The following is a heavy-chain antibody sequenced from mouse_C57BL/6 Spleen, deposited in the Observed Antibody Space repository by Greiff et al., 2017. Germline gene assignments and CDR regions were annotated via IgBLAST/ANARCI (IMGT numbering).Heavy chain of an antibody. J-gene: IGHJ2*01. CDR1: GYTFTSYW. CDR2: IDPSDSYT. V-gene: IGHV1-69*01. CDR3: ARGNWSFDY. D-gene: IGHD2-1*01. Sequence: VQLQQPGAELVMPGASVKLSCKASGYTFTSYWMHWVKQRPGQGLEWIGEIDPSDSYTNYNQKFKGKSTLTVDKSSSTAYMQLSSLTSEDSAVYYCARGNWSFDYWGQGTTLTVSS.